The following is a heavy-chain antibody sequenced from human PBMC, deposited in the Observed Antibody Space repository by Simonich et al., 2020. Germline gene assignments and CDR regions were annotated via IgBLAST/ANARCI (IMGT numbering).Heavy chain of an antibody. CDR2: ISAYKGKP. CDR3: ARASRGTWWYYYFDY. CDR1: GYTFTSYG. Sequence: QVQLVQSGAEVKKPGASVKVSCKASGYTFTSYGISWVRQAPGQGLEWMGGISAYKGKPNYAQKVQGKVTMTTDTSTSTAYMELRSLRSDDTAVYYCARASRGTWWYYYFDYWGQGTLVTVSS. V-gene: IGHV1-18*01. J-gene: IGHJ4*02. D-gene: IGHD2-15*01.